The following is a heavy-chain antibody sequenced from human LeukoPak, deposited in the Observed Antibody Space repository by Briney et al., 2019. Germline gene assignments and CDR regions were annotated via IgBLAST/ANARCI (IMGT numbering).Heavy chain of an antibody. J-gene: IGHJ3*02. V-gene: IGHV3-53*01. CDR3: ARPRGYRDAFDI. Sequence: PGGSLSLSGAASGFTFRSNYMSWVRRAPGKGLEWVSVIYRDGSTYYADSVKGRFTISRDNSKNTLYLQMNSLRVEDTAVYYCARPRGYRDAFDIWGQGTMVTVSS. D-gene: IGHD3-16*02. CDR1: GFTFRSNY. CDR2: IYRDGST.